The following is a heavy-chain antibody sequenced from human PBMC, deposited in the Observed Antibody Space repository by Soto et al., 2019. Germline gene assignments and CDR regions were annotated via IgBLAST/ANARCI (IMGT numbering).Heavy chain of an antibody. Sequence: EVQLVESGGGLVQPGGSLRLSCAASVFTVSSYYMSWVRQAPGKGLEWVSIIYSGGSTYYADSVKGRFIISRDNSKNTLYLQMSSLRGEDTARYYCARGRWLRLLDSWGQGPLVTVSS. CDR3: ARGRWLRLLDS. V-gene: IGHV3-66*01. J-gene: IGHJ4*02. CDR1: VFTVSSYY. D-gene: IGHD5-12*01. CDR2: IYSGGST.